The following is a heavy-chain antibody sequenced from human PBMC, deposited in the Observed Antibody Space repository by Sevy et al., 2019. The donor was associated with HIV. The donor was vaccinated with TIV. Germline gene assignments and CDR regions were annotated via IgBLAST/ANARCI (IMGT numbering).Heavy chain of an antibody. CDR3: ARVKWLVRDGMDV. CDR1: GFTFSSYA. D-gene: IGHD6-19*01. V-gene: IGHV3-30-3*01. Sequence: GGSLRLSCAASGFTFSSYAMHWVRQAPGKGLEGVAVISYDGSNKYYADSVKGRFTISRDNSKNTLYLQMNSLRAEDTAVYYCARVKWLVRDGMDVWGQGTTVTVS. CDR2: ISYDGSNK. J-gene: IGHJ6*02.